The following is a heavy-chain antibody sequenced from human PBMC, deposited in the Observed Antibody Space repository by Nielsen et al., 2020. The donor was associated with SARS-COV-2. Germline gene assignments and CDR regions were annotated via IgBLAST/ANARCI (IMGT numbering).Heavy chain of an antibody. CDR2: IIPILGIA. CDR3: ARGRYYDSSGFRPTHYYYYYGMDV. D-gene: IGHD3-22*01. J-gene: IGHJ6*02. V-gene: IGHV1-69*04. Sequence: SVKVSCKASGGTFSSYAISWVRQAPGQGLEWMGRIIPILGIANYAQKLQGRVTITADKSTSTAYMELSSLRSEDTAVYYCARGRYYDSSGFRPTHYYYYYGMDVWGQGTTVTVSS. CDR1: GGTFSSYA.